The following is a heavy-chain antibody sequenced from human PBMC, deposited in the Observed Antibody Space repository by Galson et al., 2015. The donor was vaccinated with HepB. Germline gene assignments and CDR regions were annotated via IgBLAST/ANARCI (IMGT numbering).Heavy chain of an antibody. J-gene: IGHJ6*02. CDR2: ISSSSSYI. CDR1: GFTFSSYS. Sequence: SLRLSCAASGFTFSSYSMNWVRQAPGKGLEWVSSISSSSSYIYYADSVKGRFTISRDNAKNSLYLQMNSLRAEDTAVYYCARDPGGYCSSTSCRPYYYGMDVWGQGTTVTVSS. V-gene: IGHV3-21*01. CDR3: ARDPGGYCSSTSCRPYYYGMDV. D-gene: IGHD2-2*01.